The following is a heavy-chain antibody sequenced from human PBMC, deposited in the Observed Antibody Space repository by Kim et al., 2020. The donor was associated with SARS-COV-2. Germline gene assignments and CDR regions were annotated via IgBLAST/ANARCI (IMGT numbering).Heavy chain of an antibody. CDR2: T. V-gene: IGHV3-23*01. D-gene: IGHD1-26*01. Sequence: TYYAASVKGRFTISRDNSKNTLYLQMNSLRAEDTAVYYCAKGTREGQTDYWGQGTLVTVSS. CDR3: AKGTREGQTDY. J-gene: IGHJ4*02.